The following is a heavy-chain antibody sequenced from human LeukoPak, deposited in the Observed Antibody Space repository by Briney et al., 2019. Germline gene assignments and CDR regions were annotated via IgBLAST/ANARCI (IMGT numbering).Heavy chain of an antibody. D-gene: IGHD3-22*01. J-gene: IGHJ4*02. V-gene: IGHV3-30*02. CDR2: IWYGGSNK. CDR1: GFTFSNYW. CDR3: AKGPYDSSGYYYED. Sequence: GGSLRLSCAASGFTFSNYWMSWVRQAPGKGLEWVAVIWYGGSNKYYADSVKGRFTISRDNSKNTLYLQMNSLRAEDTAVYYCAKGPYDSSGYYYEDWGQGTLVTVSS.